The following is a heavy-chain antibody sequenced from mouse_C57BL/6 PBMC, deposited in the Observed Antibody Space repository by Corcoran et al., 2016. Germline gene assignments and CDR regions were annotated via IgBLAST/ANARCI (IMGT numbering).Heavy chain of an antibody. V-gene: IGHV1-15*01. Sequence: QVQLQQSGAELVRPGASVTLSCKASGYTFTDYEMHWVKQTPVHGLEWIGAIDPETGGTAYNQKFKGKAILTADKSSSTAYMELRSLTSEDSAVYYCTRKDSSGLAWFAYWGQGTLVTVSA. J-gene: IGHJ3*01. CDR1: GYTFTDYE. D-gene: IGHD3-2*02. CDR2: IDPETGGT. CDR3: TRKDSSGLAWFAY.